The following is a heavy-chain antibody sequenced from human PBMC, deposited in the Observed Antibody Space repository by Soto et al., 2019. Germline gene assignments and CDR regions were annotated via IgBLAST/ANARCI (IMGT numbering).Heavy chain of an antibody. CDR1: GGTFSSYA. CDR2: IIPIFGTA. D-gene: IGHD3-3*01. V-gene: IGHV1-69*01. Sequence: QVQLVQSGAEVKKPGSSVKVSCKASGGTFSSYAISWVRQAPGQGLEWMGGIIPIFGTANYAQKFQGRVTITADESTSTAYMELSSLRSEDTAVDYCARGLGEWSHDFSQLTYYGMDVWGQGTTVTVSS. CDR3: ARGLGEWSHDFSQLTYYGMDV. J-gene: IGHJ6*02.